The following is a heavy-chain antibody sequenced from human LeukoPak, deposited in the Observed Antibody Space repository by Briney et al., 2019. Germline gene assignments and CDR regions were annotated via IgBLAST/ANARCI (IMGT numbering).Heavy chain of an antibody. J-gene: IGHJ4*02. CDR1: GGSFSGYY. Sequence: SETLSLTCAVYGGSFSGYYWSWIRQPPGKGLEWIGEINHSGSTNYNPSLKSRVTISVDTSKNQFSLNLTSVTAADTAMYYCARASGGDGSGSLWGQGTLVTVSS. V-gene: IGHV4-34*01. CDR3: ARASGGDGSGSL. CDR2: INHSGST. D-gene: IGHD3-10*01.